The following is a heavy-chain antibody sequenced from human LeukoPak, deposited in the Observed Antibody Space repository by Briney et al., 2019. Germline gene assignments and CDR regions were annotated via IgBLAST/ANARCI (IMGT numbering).Heavy chain of an antibody. V-gene: IGHV4-38-2*02. CDR3: ARDRSWELLKPDAFDI. J-gene: IGHJ3*02. Sequence: SETLSLTCTVSGYSISSGYYWGWIRQPPGKGLEWIGSIYHSGSTYYNPSLKSRVTISVDTSKNQFSLKLSSVTAADTAVYYCARDRSWELLKPDAFDIWGQGTMVTVSS. D-gene: IGHD1-26*01. CDR2: IYHSGST. CDR1: GYSISSGYY.